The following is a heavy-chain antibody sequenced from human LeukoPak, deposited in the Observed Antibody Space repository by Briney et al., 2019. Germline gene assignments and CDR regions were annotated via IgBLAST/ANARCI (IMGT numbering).Heavy chain of an antibody. D-gene: IGHD4-17*01. CDR1: GGSISSSSYY. J-gene: IGHJ4*02. CDR2: IYYSGST. CDR3: ARDLDNPTVTTPVVVDY. V-gene: IGHV4-39*07. Sequence: PSETLSLTCTVSGGSISSSSYYWGWIRQPPGKGLEWIGSIYYSGSTYYNPSLKSRVTISVDTSKNQFSLKLSSVTAADTAVYYCARDLDNPTVTTPVVVDYWGQGTLVTVSS.